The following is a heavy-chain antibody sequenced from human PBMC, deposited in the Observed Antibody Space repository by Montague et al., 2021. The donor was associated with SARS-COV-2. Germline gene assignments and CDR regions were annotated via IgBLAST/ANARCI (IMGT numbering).Heavy chain of an antibody. D-gene: IGHD2-15*01. CDR3: ARDYSHCSGGSCVFDY. J-gene: IGHJ4*02. V-gene: IGHV4-30-2*01. Sequence: TLSLTCAVSGGSISSGGYSWNWIRQPPGKGLEWIGYIYHSGSTYYNPSLKSRVTISLDSSKNQFSLKLSSVTAADTAIYYCARDYSHCSGGSCVFDYWGQGTLVTVSS. CDR2: IYHSGST. CDR1: GGSISSGGYS.